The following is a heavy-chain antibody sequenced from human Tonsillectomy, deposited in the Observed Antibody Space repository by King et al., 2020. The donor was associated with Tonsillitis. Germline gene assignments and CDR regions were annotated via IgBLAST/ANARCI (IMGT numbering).Heavy chain of an antibody. Sequence: QLQESGPGLLKPSETLSLTCTVSGGSISSYYWTWIRQPPGKGLEWIGYIYFNGDTNYSPSLKSRVTISVDTSKNQFSLKLSSVAAADTAVYYCARGWACWVMCRGHDAFDIWGQGTVVTVSS. CDR1: GGSISSYY. D-gene: IGHD1-26*01. CDR3: ARGWACWVMCRGHDAFDI. V-gene: IGHV4-59*01. CDR2: IYFNGDT. J-gene: IGHJ3*02.